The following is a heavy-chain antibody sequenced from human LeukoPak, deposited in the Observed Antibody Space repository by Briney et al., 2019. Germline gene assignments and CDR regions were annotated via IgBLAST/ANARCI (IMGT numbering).Heavy chain of an antibody. CDR3: ARAPNYYDSSPFDY. V-gene: IGHV3-74*01. CDR1: GFTFSSYW. CDR2: INSDGSST. Sequence: GGSLRLSCAASGFTFSSYWMHWVRQAPGKGLVWVSRINSDGSSTSYADSVRGRFSISRDNAKNTLYLQMNSLRAEDTAVYYCARAPNYYDSSPFDYWGQGTLVTVSS. D-gene: IGHD3-22*01. J-gene: IGHJ4*02.